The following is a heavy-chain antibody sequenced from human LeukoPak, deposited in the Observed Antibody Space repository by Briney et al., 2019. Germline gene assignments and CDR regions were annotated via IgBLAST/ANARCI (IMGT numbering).Heavy chain of an antibody. V-gene: IGHV1-18*01. D-gene: IGHD6-13*01. CDR1: GYTFTSYG. Sequence: ASVKVSCKASGYTFTSYGISWVRQAPGQGLEWMGWISAYNGNTNYAQKLQGRVTMTTDTSTSTAHMELRSLRSDDTAVYYCARDVATGYSRARRDYWGQGTLVTVSS. CDR2: ISAYNGNT. J-gene: IGHJ4*02. CDR3: ARDVATGYSRARRDY.